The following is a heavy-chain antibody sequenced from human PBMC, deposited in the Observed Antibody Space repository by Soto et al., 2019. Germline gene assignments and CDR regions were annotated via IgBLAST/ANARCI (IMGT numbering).Heavy chain of an antibody. J-gene: IGHJ4*02. CDR2: IIPLFGTA. V-gene: IGHV1-69*06. Sequence: QVQLVQSGAEVKKPGSSVKVSCKASGGTFNNYAISWVRQAPGQGLEWMGGIIPLFGTANYARKFEGRGTITADNSTDTASMELSSLKSEDTAVYYCARLIGEGYSGTDALDYWGQGTLVTVSS. CDR1: GGTFNNYA. D-gene: IGHD1-26*01. CDR3: ARLIGEGYSGTDALDY.